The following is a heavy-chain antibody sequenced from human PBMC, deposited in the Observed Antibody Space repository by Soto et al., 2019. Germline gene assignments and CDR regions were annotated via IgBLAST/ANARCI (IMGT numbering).Heavy chain of an antibody. Sequence: PGGSLRLSCAASGFTFSSFAMSWVRQAPGKGLDWVSAISGSGGSTYSADSVKGRFTISRDNSKNTLYLQMSSLRAEDTAVYYCARGFSAGKGSPHDFWGQGSLVTVSS. J-gene: IGHJ4*02. CDR1: GFTFSSFA. D-gene: IGHD6-13*01. CDR2: ISGSGGST. CDR3: ARGFSAGKGSPHDF. V-gene: IGHV3-23*01.